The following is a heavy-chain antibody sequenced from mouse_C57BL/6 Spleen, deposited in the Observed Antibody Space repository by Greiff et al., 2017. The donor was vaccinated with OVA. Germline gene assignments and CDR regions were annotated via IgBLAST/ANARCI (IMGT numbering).Heavy chain of an antibody. J-gene: IGHJ1*03. V-gene: IGHV1-18*01. CDR1: GYTFTDYN. CDR3: AREGYYGSSRYFDV. D-gene: IGHD1-1*01. Sequence: VHVKQSGPELVKPGASVKIPCKASGYTFTDYNMDWVKQSHGKSLEWIGDINPNNGGTIYNQKFKGKATLTVDKSSSTAYMELRSLTSEDTAVYYCAREGYYGSSRYFDVWGTGTTVTVSS. CDR2: INPNNGGT.